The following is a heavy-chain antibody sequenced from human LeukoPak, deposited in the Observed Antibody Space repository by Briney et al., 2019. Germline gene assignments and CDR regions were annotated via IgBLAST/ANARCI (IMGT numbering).Heavy chain of an antibody. D-gene: IGHD3-16*01. J-gene: IGHJ4*02. V-gene: IGHV3-21*01. CDR2: ISSDSYYI. CDR3: ARDRGGGSLDY. Sequence: GGSLRLSCAASGFTFSRSAMNWVRQAPGRGLEWVSSISSDSYYIYYGDSLKGRFTISRDNAKNSLFLQMNSLRSEDTAVYYCARDRGGGSLDYWGQGTLVTVSS. CDR1: GFTFSRSA.